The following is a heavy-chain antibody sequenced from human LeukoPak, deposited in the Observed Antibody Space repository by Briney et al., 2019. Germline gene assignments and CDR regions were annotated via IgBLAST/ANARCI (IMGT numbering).Heavy chain of an antibody. CDR2: IQSDGSNK. V-gene: IGHV3-30*02. J-gene: IGHJ6*03. CDR3: AKGSYYYLDV. Sequence: GGSLRLSCATSGFSYSSYGIHWVRQAPGTGLEWVAFIQSDGSNKNYADSVKGRFTISRDNSKNTVYLQMNSPRAEDTAVYYCAKGSYYYLDVWGKGTTVTVSS. CDR1: GFSYSSYG.